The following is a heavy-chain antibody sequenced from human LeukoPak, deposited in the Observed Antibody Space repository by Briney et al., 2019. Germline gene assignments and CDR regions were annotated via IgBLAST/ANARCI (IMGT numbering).Heavy chain of an antibody. J-gene: IGHJ5*02. V-gene: IGHV4-59*08. CDR2: MYYSGST. Sequence: TSETLSLTCTVSGGSISSYYWNWIRQPPGKGLEWIGYMYYSGSTNYNPSLKSRVTISVDTSKNQFSLMLTSVTAADTAVYYCARGIAGTGGPPTLRIDPWGQGTLVTVSS. CDR3: ARGIAGTGGPPTLRIDP. D-gene: IGHD1-20*01. CDR1: GGSISSYY.